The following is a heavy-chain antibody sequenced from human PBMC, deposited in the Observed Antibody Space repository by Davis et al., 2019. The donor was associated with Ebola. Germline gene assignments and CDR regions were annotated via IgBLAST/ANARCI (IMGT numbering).Heavy chain of an antibody. J-gene: IGHJ6*02. D-gene: IGHD2-15*01. CDR3: AREREIYCSGGSCYGSYGMDV. CDR1: GGTFSSYA. V-gene: IGHV1-69*13. CDR2: IIPIFGTA. Sequence: SVKVSCKASGGTFSSYAISWVRQAPGQGLEWMGGIIPIFGTANYAQKFQGRVTITADESTSTAYMELSSLRSEDTAVYYCAREREIYCSGGSCYGSYGMDVWGQGTTVTVSS.